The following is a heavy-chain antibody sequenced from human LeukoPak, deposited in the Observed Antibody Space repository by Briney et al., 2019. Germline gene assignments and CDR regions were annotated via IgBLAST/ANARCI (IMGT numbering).Heavy chain of an antibody. CDR3: TTALTLHVPPAYDYYET. Sequence: PGGSLRLSCAASGFTFSNAWMSWVRQAPGKGLEWFGRIKSKTDGGTTDYAAPVKGRFTISRDDSKNTLYLQMNSLKTEDTAVYYCTTALTLHVPPAYDYYETWGQGTMVTVSS. J-gene: IGHJ3*01. D-gene: IGHD3-22*01. V-gene: IGHV3-15*01. CDR1: GFTFSNAW. CDR2: IKSKTDGGTT.